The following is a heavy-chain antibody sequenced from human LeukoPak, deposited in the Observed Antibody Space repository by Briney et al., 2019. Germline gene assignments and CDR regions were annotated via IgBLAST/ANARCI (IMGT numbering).Heavy chain of an antibody. V-gene: IGHV3-21*01. D-gene: IGHD2-15*01. Sequence: GGSLRLSCAASGYTFGSFSMTWVRQAPGKGLEWVSTISSSGTYIYYADSVKGRFTISRDNAKNSLYLQMNSLRAEDTAVYYCARDPGRSGGSCYSDYWGQGTLVTVSS. J-gene: IGHJ4*02. CDR1: GYTFGSFS. CDR3: ARDPGRSGGSCYSDY. CDR2: ISSSGTYI.